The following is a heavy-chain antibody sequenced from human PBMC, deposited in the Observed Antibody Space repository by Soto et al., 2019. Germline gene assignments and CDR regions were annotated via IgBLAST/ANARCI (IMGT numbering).Heavy chain of an antibody. CDR1: GGSFSGYY. J-gene: IGHJ6*02. CDR3: ARGRLITGYCSGGSCYPYYDYYYYYGMDV. V-gene: IGHV4-34*01. Sequence: PSETLSLTCAVYGGSFSGYYWSWIRQPPGKGLEWVVEINHSGSTNYNPSLKSRVTISVDTSKNQFSLKLSSVTAADTAVYYCARGRLITGYCSGGSCYPYYDYYYYYGMDVWGQGTTVTVSS. D-gene: IGHD2-15*01. CDR2: INHSGST.